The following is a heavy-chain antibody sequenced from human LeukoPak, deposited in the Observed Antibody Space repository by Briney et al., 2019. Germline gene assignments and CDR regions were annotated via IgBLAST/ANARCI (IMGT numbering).Heavy chain of an antibody. CDR2: IKSQTDGGTT. Sequence: GGSLRLSCASSGFTFSKAWMSWVRQAPGKGLEWVGRIKSQTDGGTTDYAAPVKGRFSISRDDSKNTLYLQMNSLKTEDTAVYYCTTVYPGLWGQGTLVTVSS. D-gene: IGHD2/OR15-2a*01. V-gene: IGHV3-15*01. CDR3: TTVYPGL. J-gene: IGHJ4*02. CDR1: GFTFSKAW.